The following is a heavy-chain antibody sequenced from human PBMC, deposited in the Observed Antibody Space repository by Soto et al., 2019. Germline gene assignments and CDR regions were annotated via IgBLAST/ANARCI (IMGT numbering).Heavy chain of an antibody. CDR3: ARRDIQSAFDF. V-gene: IGHV4-30-2*01. D-gene: IGHD2-15*01. J-gene: IGHJ4*02. Sequence: IRQPPGKGLEWIGYIYHSGSTYYNPSLKSRVTMSVDTSKNQFSLKLTSVTAVDMAVYYCARRDIQSAFDFLVQGTLVTVS. CDR2: IYHSGST.